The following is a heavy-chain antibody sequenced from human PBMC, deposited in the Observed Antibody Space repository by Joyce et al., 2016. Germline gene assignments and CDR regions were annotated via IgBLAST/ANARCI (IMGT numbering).Heavy chain of an antibody. V-gene: IGHV3-30*18. CDR1: GFTFSDYD. CDR2: ILVDENKQ. CDR3: AKELVRGVSPAFGLDV. Sequence: QVQLVESGGVVVQPGRPLRLSCAASGFTFSDYDLHWVRQAPGKGREWVADILVDENKQNYGESVKGRFNISRDNSKNTLYLEMNSLRTEDTAVYYCAKELVRGVSPAFGLDVWGKGTTVTVSS. J-gene: IGHJ6*04. D-gene: IGHD3-10*01.